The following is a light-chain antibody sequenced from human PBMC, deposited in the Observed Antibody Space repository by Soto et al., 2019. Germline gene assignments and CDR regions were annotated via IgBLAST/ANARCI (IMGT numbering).Light chain of an antibody. CDR1: QTISSW. Sequence: IQMNQSPSTPSGSVGDRVTITCRASQTISSWLAWYQQKPGKAPKLLIYKASTLKSGVPSRFSGSGSGTEFTLTISSLQPDDFATYYCQHYNSYSEAFGQRTNVDI. CDR3: QHYNSYSEA. J-gene: IGKJ1*01. CDR2: KAS. V-gene: IGKV1-5*03.